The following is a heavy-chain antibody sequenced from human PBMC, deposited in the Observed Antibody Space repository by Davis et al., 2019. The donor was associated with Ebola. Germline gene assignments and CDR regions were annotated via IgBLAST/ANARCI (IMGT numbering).Heavy chain of an antibody. Sequence: PGGSLRLSCAASGFTFSSYAMNWVRQAPGKGLEWVSGINEVDVTYYADSVRGRFTISRDIYKNTVYLKMNSLRAEDTARYYCAKEGSSSPQHLDSWGQGTMVSVSS. CDR3: AKEGSSSPQHLDS. D-gene: IGHD6-13*01. CDR2: INEVDVT. V-gene: IGHV3-23*01. J-gene: IGHJ3*01. CDR1: GFTFSSYA.